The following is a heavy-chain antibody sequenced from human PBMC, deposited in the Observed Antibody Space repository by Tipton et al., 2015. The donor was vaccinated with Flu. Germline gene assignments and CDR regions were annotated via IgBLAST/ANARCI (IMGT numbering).Heavy chain of an antibody. CDR1: NGPINYFY. Sequence: TLSLTCSVSNGPINYFYWSWIRQPAGKGLEWIGRIYPSGGTDYNPSLGGRVTMSVDTAKSQFSLKLTSVTAADAAVYYCARVSPGVESWFDPWGQGTLVTVSS. CDR3: ARVSPGVESWFDP. CDR2: IYPSGGT. J-gene: IGHJ5*02. D-gene: IGHD3-3*01. V-gene: IGHV4-4*07.